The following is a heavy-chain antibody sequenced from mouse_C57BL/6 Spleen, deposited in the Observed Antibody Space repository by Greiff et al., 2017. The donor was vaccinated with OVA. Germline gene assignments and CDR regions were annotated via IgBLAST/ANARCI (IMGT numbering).Heavy chain of an antibody. J-gene: IGHJ3*01. D-gene: IGHD2-1*01. V-gene: IGHV1-54*01. CDR2: INPGSGGT. CDR3: ARGDYGNYPWFAY. Sequence: QVQLQQSGAELVRPGPSVKVSCKASGYAFTNYLIEWVKQRPGQGLEWIGVINPGSGGTNYNEKFKGKATLTADKSSSTAYMQLSSLTSEDSAVYFCARGDYGNYPWFAYWGQGTLVTVSA. CDR1: GYAFTNYL.